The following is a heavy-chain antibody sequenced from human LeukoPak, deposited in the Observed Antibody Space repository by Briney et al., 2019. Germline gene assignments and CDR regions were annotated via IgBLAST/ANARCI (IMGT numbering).Heavy chain of an antibody. CDR1: GFTFSSYA. CDR3: ANDVYYSSSSYWFDP. V-gene: IGHV3-23*01. D-gene: IGHD6-6*01. CDR2: ISGSGGST. Sequence: GGSLRLSCAASGFTFSSYAMSWVRQAPGKGLEWVSAISGSGGSTYYADSVKGRFTISRDNSKNTLYLQMNSLRAEDTAVYYCANDVYYSSSSYWFDPWGQGTLVTVSS. J-gene: IGHJ5*02.